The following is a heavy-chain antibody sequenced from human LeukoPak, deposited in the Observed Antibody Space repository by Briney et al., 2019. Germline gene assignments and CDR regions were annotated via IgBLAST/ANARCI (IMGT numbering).Heavy chain of an antibody. CDR2: IYHSGST. CDR3: ARDRGDYGDYSYSVWFDP. CDR1: GGSISSSNW. D-gene: IGHD4-17*01. Sequence: PSGTLSLTCAVSGGSISSSNWWSWVRQPPGKGLEWIGEIYHSGSTNYNPSLKSRVTMSVDTSKNQFSLKLSSVTAADTAVYYCARDRGDYGDYSYSVWFDPWGQGTLVTVSS. J-gene: IGHJ5*02. V-gene: IGHV4-4*02.